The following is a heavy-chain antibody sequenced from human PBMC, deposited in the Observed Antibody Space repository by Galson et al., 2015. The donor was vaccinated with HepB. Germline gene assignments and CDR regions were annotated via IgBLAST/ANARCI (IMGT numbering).Heavy chain of an antibody. Sequence: SVKVSCKASGGTFSSYAISWARQAPGQGLEWMGGIIPIFGTANYAQKFQGRVTITADESTSTAYMELSSLRSEDTAVYYCARDDAVEEYCSSTSCSTPFDYWGQGTLVTVSS. CDR3: ARDDAVEEYCSSTSCSTPFDY. V-gene: IGHV1-69*13. CDR1: GGTFSSYA. J-gene: IGHJ4*02. D-gene: IGHD2-2*01. CDR2: IIPIFGTA.